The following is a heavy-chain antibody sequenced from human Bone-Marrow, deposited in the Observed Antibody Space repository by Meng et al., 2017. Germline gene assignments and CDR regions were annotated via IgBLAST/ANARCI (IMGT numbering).Heavy chain of an antibody. Sequence: QVQLQQWGAGLLKPSETLSLTCTVSGGSISSGNHYWSWIRQHPGKGLEYIGYIYYSGSTYYNPSLKSRVIISVDTSKNQFSLRLNSVTAADTAVYYCASLYGDSSVWYLDLWGRGTLVTVSS. V-gene: IGHV4-31*03. D-gene: IGHD4-17*01. CDR3: ASLYGDSSVWYLDL. CDR2: IYYSGST. CDR1: GGSISSGNHY. J-gene: IGHJ2*01.